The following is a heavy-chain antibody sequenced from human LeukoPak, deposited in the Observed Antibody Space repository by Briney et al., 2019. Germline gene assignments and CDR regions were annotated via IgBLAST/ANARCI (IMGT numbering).Heavy chain of an antibody. CDR2: IGVSGGNT. D-gene: IGHD6-13*01. CDR1: GFIFSSYS. V-gene: IGHV3-23*01. CDR3: ARAQGIAAAGTGP. Sequence: GGSLRLSCAASGFIFSSYSMSWVRQAPGKGLEWVSAIGVSGGNTYYADSVKGRFTISRDNSKNTLYLQMNSLRAEDTAVYYCARAQGIAAAGTGPWGQGTLVTVSS. J-gene: IGHJ4*02.